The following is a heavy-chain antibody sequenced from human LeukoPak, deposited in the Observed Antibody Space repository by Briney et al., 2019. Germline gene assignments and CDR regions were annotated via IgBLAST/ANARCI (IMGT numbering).Heavy chain of an antibody. CDR1: GFTFSSYW. J-gene: IGHJ6*03. CDR3: ARGIAAASFWLYYYYYYMDV. D-gene: IGHD6-13*01. CDR2: IKQDGSEK. V-gene: IGHV3-7*04. Sequence: PGGSLRLSCAASGFTFSSYWMSWVRQAPGKGLEWVANIKQDGSEKYYVDSVKGRFTISRDNAKNSLYLQMNSLRAEDTAVYYCARGIAAASFWLYYYYYYMDVWGKGTTVTVSS.